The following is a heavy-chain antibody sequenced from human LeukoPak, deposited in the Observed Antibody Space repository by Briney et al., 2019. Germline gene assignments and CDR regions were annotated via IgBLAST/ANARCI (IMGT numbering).Heavy chain of an antibody. CDR1: GYTFSDYY. J-gene: IGHJ5*02. D-gene: IGHD1-14*01. Sequence: SVRVSCEASGYTFSDYYMHWGRQAPGEGLEWMGWINPDSGGTKYAQKFQDRVTMTSDTSISTAYMELSRLRSDDTAVYYCARDHLLFRQPPNWFDPWGQGTLVTVSS. V-gene: IGHV1-2*02. CDR2: INPDSGGT. CDR3: ARDHLLFRQPPNWFDP.